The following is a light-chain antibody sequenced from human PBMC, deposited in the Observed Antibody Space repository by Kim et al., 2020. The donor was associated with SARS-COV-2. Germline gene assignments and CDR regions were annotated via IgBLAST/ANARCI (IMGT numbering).Light chain of an antibody. Sequence: AQGQTIRITCQGDSRRSYYASWYQQKPGQAPVLVIYGKNNRPSGIPDRFSGSSSGNTASLTITGAQAEDEADYYCNSRDSSVNHQVFGGGTQLTVL. J-gene: IGLJ3*02. CDR1: SRRSYY. CDR2: GKN. CDR3: NSRDSSVNHQV. V-gene: IGLV3-19*01.